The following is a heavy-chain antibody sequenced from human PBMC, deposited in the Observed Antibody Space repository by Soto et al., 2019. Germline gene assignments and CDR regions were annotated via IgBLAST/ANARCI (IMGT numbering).Heavy chain of an antibody. CDR1: GGSFSGYY. Sequence: QVQLQQWGAGLLKPSVTLSLTCAVYGGSFSGYYWSWIRQPPGKGLEWIGEINHNGSTNYNPSLKSRVTISVDTSKNQFSLKLSSVTAADTAVYYCARLNSPPTSYDFWSGYYGTSYFDYWGQGTLVTVSS. CDR2: INHNGST. V-gene: IGHV4-34*01. CDR3: ARLNSPPTSYDFWSGYYGTSYFDY. D-gene: IGHD3-3*01. J-gene: IGHJ4*02.